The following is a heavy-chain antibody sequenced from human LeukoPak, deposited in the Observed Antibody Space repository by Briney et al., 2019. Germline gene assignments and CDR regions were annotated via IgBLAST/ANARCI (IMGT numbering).Heavy chain of an antibody. CDR3: VRQSGYKNCLQFFFDY. CDR2: VYYSGPN. V-gene: IGHV4-39*01. D-gene: IGHD5-12*01. Sequence: SETLSLTCTVSGGSISSDSHYWGWIRPPPGRELEWFGSVYYSGPNYANPSIQSRVTSSVDTSNTQFPLKKSSVTAAEPPVYFGVRQSGYKNCLQFFFDYWSRGTLVTVPS. J-gene: IGHJ4*02. CDR1: GGSISSDSHY.